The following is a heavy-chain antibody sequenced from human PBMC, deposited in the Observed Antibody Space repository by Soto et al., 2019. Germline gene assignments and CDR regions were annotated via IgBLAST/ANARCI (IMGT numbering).Heavy chain of an antibody. J-gene: IGHJ3*02. CDR3: SRVVSVVLTAPWSFDI. Sequence: ASSKVSFPASGYTPTEYYMHWVLQAPGLGLEWKGIINAGGGTTNYAQKFQSRVTMTRDTSTSTVYMELSSLRSEDTAVYYCSRVVSVVLTAPWSFDIWG. D-gene: IGHD2-21*02. CDR2: INAGGGTT. V-gene: IGHV1-46*03. CDR1: GYTPTEYY.